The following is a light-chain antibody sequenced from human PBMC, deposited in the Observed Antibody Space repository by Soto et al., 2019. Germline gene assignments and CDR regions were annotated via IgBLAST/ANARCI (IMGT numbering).Light chain of an antibody. V-gene: IGKV1-5*01. J-gene: IGKJ1*01. Sequence: DIQMTQSPSTLSASIGDRVTITCRASQSIGTWLAWYQQKPGTAPKLLIYDVSGLQGGVPSRFGGSGSGTEFTLTISRLQPDDRATYYCQEYYTYYRTFGQGTKVEFK. CDR2: DVS. CDR1: QSIGTW. CDR3: QEYYTYYRT.